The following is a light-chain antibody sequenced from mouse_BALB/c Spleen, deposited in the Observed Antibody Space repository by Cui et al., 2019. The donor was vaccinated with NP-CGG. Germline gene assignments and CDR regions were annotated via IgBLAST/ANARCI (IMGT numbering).Light chain of an antibody. CDR2: GTN. CDR3: ALWYSNHWV. V-gene: IGLV1*01. J-gene: IGLJ1*01. CDR1: TGSVTTSNY. Sequence: QAVVTQESALPKSPGETVNITCRSSTGSVTTSNYANGVQEKPDHLFTGLIGGTNNRAPGVPARFSGSLIEDKAALTITGAQTEDEAIYFCALWYSNHWVFGGGTKLTVL.